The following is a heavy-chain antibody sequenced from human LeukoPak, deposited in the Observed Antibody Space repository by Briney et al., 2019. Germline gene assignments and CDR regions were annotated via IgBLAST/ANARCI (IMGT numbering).Heavy chain of an antibody. Sequence: ASVKVSCKASGYTFTSYYMHWVRQAPGQGLEWMGIINPSGGSTSYAQKFQGRVTMTRDTSTSTVYMELSSLRSEDTAVYYSARGLSRDYYDSSGYSHFDYWGQGTLVTVSS. D-gene: IGHD3-22*01. V-gene: IGHV1-46*01. J-gene: IGHJ4*02. CDR2: INPSGGST. CDR3: ARGLSRDYYDSSGYSHFDY. CDR1: GYTFTSYY.